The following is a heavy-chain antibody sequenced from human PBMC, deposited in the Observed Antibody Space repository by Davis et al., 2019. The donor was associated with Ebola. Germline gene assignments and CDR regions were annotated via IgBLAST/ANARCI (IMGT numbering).Heavy chain of an antibody. CDR2: INHSGST. CDR3: ARGVRRYFDSRNDY. J-gene: IGHJ4*02. CDR1: GGSFSGYF. D-gene: IGHD3-9*01. Sequence: SETLSLTCAVYGGSFSGYFWSWIRQTPGKGLEWIGEINHSGSTNYNPSLKSRVTISVDTSKNQFSLKLSSVTAADTAVYYCARGVRRYFDSRNDYWGQGTLVTVSS. V-gene: IGHV4-34*01.